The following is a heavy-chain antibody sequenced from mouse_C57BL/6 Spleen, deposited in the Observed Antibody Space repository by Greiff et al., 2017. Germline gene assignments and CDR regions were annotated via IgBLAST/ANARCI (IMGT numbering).Heavy chain of an antibody. V-gene: IGHV1-22*01. CDR3: ARSKGRNWDKTPFAY. CDR1: GYTFTDYN. Sequence: EVQLQQSGPELVKPGASVKMSCKASGYTFTDYNMHWVKQSHGKSLEWIGYINPNNGGTSYNQKFKGKATLTINKSSSTAYMELRSLTSEDSAVYYCARSKGRNWDKTPFAYWGQGTLVTVSA. J-gene: IGHJ3*01. D-gene: IGHD4-1*01. CDR2: INPNNGGT.